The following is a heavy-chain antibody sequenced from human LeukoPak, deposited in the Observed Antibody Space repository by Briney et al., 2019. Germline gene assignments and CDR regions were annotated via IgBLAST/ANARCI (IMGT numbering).Heavy chain of an antibody. Sequence: GGALRLSCAASGFTFSTYWMSWVRQAPGKGLEGVANIKQDGSEKYYVDSVRGRFTISRDNAKNSLSMQMTSLRAEDTAVYYCARGRGPKTSIVVTGTGAYWGQGTLVTVSS. CDR2: IKQDGSEK. V-gene: IGHV3-7*01. J-gene: IGHJ4*02. CDR1: GFTFSTYW. CDR3: ARGRGPKTSIVVTGTGAY. D-gene: IGHD6-19*01.